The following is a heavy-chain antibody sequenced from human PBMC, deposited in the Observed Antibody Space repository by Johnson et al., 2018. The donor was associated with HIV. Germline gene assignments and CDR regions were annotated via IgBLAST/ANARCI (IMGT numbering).Heavy chain of an antibody. Sequence: QVQLVESGGGVVQPGRSLRLSCAASGFTFSSYAMHWVRQAPGKGLEWVAVISYDGTSKYQADSVKGRFTISRDNSKNTLYLQMNSLRAGDSAVYYCARDYETIWGQGTMVTVSS. D-gene: IGHD3-16*01. J-gene: IGHJ3*02. V-gene: IGHV3-30*04. CDR3: ARDYETI. CDR2: ISYDGTSK. CDR1: GFTFSSYA.